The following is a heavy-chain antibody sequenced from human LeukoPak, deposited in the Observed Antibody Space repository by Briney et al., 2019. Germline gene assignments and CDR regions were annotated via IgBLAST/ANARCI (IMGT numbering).Heavy chain of an antibody. CDR3: ARRRLGDAFDV. J-gene: IGHJ3*01. CDR2: IYYSGST. D-gene: IGHD3-16*01. Sequence: SETLSLTCTVSGVSINGYYWTWIRQPPGKGLEWIGYIYYSGSTNYNPSLKSRVTLSVHTSKNQFSLRLSSVTAADTAMYYCARRRLGDAFDVWGQGTMVTVSS. CDR1: GVSINGYY. V-gene: IGHV4-59*08.